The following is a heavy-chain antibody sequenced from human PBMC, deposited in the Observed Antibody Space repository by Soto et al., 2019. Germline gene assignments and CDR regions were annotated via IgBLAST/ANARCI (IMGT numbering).Heavy chain of an antibody. J-gene: IGHJ4*02. Sequence: QAQLVESGGGVVQPGRSLRLSCAASGFTFSSYGMHWARQAPGKGLEWVAVISYDGRSKYYADSVKGRFTISRDNSKNMLYLQMNSLRAEDTAVYYCAKEISFGYWGQGTLVTVSS. CDR1: GFTFSSYG. V-gene: IGHV3-30*18. CDR2: ISYDGRSK. D-gene: IGHD3-3*01. CDR3: AKEISFGY.